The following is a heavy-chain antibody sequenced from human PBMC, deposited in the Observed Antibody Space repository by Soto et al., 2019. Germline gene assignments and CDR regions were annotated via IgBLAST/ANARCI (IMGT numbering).Heavy chain of an antibody. V-gene: IGHV4-30-2*06. CDR2: TYQSGSA. J-gene: IGHJ6*02. CDR3: ARDYYGIDV. CDR1: GGSITSGGYS. Sequence: SETLSLTCTVSGGSITSGGYSWTWIRQSPGKGLEWIGYTYQSGSAYYNPSLKSRVTISVDRSKNQFSLNLTSVTAADPAVYYCARDYYGIDVCGQGPTGTVSS.